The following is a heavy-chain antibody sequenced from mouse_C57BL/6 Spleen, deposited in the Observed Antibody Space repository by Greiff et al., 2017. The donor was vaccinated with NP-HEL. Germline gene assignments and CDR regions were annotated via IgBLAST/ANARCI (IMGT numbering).Heavy chain of an antibody. Sequence: QVQLQQPGAELVMPGASVKLSCKASGYTFTSYWMHWVKQRPGQGLEWIGEIDPSDSYTNYNQKFKGKSTLTVDKSSSTAYMPLSSLTSEDSAVYYCARYDYDVDFDVWGTGTTVTVSS. CDR1: GYTFTSYW. CDR3: ARYDYDVDFDV. J-gene: IGHJ1*03. CDR2: IDPSDSYT. D-gene: IGHD2-4*01. V-gene: IGHV1-69*01.